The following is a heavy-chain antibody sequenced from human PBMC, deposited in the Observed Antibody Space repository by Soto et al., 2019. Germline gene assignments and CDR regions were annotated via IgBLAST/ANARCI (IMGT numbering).Heavy chain of an antibody. CDR2: ISSNGGST. Sequence: EVQLVESGGGLVQPGGSLRLSCAASGFTFSSYAMHWVRQAPGKGLEYVSAISSNGGSTYYANSVKGRFTISRDNSKNTLYRQMGSLRAEDMALYYCARDGGDYGDYVVSDYWGQGTLVTVSS. D-gene: IGHD4-17*01. J-gene: IGHJ4*02. CDR1: GFTFSSYA. V-gene: IGHV3-64*01. CDR3: ARDGGDYGDYVVSDY.